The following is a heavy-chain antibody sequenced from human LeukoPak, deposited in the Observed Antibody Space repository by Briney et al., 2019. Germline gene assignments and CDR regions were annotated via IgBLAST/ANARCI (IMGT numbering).Heavy chain of an antibody. V-gene: IGHV3-43*01. CDR3: AKDKWLRGYYYYYMDV. Sequence: GGSLRLSCAASGFTFDDYNMHWVRQAPGKGLEWVSLITWNGDSTYYADSVEGRFTISRDDSKNSLYLQMNSLRTEDTALYYCAKDKWLRGYYYYYMDVWGKGTTVTVSS. D-gene: IGHD5-12*01. CDR2: ITWNGDST. J-gene: IGHJ6*03. CDR1: GFTFDDYN.